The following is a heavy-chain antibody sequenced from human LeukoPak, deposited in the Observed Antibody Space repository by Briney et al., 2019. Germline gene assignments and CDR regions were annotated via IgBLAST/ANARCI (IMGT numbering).Heavy chain of an antibody. CDR2: IRYDGSNK. CDR1: GFTFSSYS. D-gene: IGHD3-10*01. CDR3: AKDYLLWFGAPGLGYYYYMDV. J-gene: IGHJ6*03. V-gene: IGHV3-30*02. Sequence: GGSLRLSCAASGFTFSSYSMNWVRQAPGKGLEWVAFIRYDGSNKYYADSVKGRFTISRDNSKNTLYLQMNSLRAEDTAVYYCAKDYLLWFGAPGLGYYYYMDVWGKGTTVTISS.